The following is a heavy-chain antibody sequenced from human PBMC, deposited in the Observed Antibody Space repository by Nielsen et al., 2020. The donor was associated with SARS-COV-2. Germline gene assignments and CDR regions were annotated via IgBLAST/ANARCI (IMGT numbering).Heavy chain of an antibody. CDR3: ARMIGYSTSSDS. CDR1: GESISSQTW. Sequence: SETLSLTCGVFGESISSQTWWSWVRQPPGKGLEWIGQIYHGGSTNYNPSLRSRVAISVDKSKNQFSLQVTSVTTADTAVYYCARMIGYSTSSDSWGQGTLVTVSS. CDR2: IYHGGST. V-gene: IGHV4-4*02. D-gene: IGHD3-22*01. J-gene: IGHJ4*02.